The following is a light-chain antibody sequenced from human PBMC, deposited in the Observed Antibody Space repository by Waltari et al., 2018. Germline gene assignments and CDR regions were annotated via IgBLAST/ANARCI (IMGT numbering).Light chain of an antibody. Sequence: DIVMTQSPDSLAVSLGETATITCRSSQSLFYSSTNKSYLTWWQQKPGQPPNLRIYWASTRESGVPDRFTGSGSGTDFSLTISGLQAEDVALYYCHQYYTNSWAFGQGTKVEIK. CDR1: QSLFYSSTNKSY. CDR2: WAS. J-gene: IGKJ1*01. CDR3: HQYYTNSWA. V-gene: IGKV4-1*01.